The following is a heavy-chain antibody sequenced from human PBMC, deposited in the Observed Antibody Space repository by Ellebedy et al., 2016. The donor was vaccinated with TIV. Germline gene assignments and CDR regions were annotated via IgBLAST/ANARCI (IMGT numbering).Heavy chain of an antibody. V-gene: IGHV3-15*01. Sequence: GGSLRLSXAASGFTFSAVWMHWVCQAPGKGLVWVGHIKTQSDRGTTDYAAPVKGRFTISRDDSENTVYLQMNSLKTEDTAIYYCTTSFYTNSSKTDYWGLGTLVTVSS. CDR1: GFTFSAVW. J-gene: IGHJ4*02. D-gene: IGHD3-16*01. CDR2: IKTQSDRGTT. CDR3: TTSFYTNSSKTDY.